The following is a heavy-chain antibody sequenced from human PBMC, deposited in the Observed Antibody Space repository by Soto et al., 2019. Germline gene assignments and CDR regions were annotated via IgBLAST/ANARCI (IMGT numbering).Heavy chain of an antibody. CDR2: IYWDDDK. D-gene: IGHD6-19*01. V-gene: IGHV2-5*02. Sequence: QITLKESGPPLVKPTQTLTLTCTFSGFSLSSTRMAVGWIRQPPGKALEWLALIYWDDDKRYSPFLKSRLTITKYTSKSQVVLTLSNMDPVETARYYCAHIVVAGLGYYFDYWGQGTLVTCSS. CDR1: GFSLSSTRMA. CDR3: AHIVVAGLGYYFDY. J-gene: IGHJ4*02.